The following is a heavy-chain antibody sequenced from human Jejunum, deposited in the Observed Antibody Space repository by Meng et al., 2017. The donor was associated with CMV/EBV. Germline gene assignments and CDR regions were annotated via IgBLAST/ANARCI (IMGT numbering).Heavy chain of an antibody. CDR3: ARDRSGSNLPDS. CDR1: RGSFSGYS. V-gene: IGHV4-34*01. J-gene: IGHJ5*01. CDR2: INHSGYT. Sequence: CGVSRGSFSGYSWRWIRQPPGKGLEWIGEINHSGYTNSNPSLKSRVTISVDTSKSQFSLKLSSVTAADTAVYYCARDRSGSNLPDSWGPGTLVTVSS. D-gene: IGHD4/OR15-4a*01.